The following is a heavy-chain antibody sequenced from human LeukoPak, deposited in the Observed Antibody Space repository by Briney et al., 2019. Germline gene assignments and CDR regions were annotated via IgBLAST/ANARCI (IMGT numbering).Heavy chain of an antibody. CDR1: GFAFNTYG. CDR3: AKGLSSIAARPDCDY. J-gene: IGHJ4*02. CDR2: ISESGGAT. D-gene: IGHD6-6*01. V-gene: IGHV3-23*01. Sequence: GGTLRLSCAASGFAFNTYGMSWVRQAPGKGLEWVSAISESGGATFYADSVKGRFTISRDNAKNSLYLQMNSLRAEDMALYYCAKGLSSIAARPDCDYWGQGTLVTVSS.